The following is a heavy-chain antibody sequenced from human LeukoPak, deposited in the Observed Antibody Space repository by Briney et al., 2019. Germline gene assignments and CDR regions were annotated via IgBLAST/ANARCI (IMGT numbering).Heavy chain of an antibody. Sequence: SETLSLTCTVSGYSISSGYYWSWIRQPPGKGLEWIGYIYYSGSTNYNPSLKSRVTMSVDTSKNQFSLKLSSVTAADTAVYYCASGSYSLGFDYWGQGTLVTVSS. CDR1: GYSISSGYY. V-gene: IGHV4-61*01. CDR2: IYYSGST. J-gene: IGHJ4*02. D-gene: IGHD1-26*01. CDR3: ASGSYSLGFDY.